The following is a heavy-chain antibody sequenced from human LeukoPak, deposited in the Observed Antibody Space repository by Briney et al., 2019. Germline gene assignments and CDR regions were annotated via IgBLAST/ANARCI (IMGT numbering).Heavy chain of an antibody. CDR2: ISGSGGST. Sequence: GGSLRLSSAASGFTFSSHAMSRVRQAPGKGLEWVSAISGSGGSTYYADSVKGRFTISRDNSKNTLYLQMNSLRAEDTAVYYCATGGVRYYYDSSGYCPLYWGQGTLVTVSS. D-gene: IGHD3-22*01. CDR1: GFTFSSHA. V-gene: IGHV3-23*01. J-gene: IGHJ4*02. CDR3: ATGGVRYYYDSSGYCPLY.